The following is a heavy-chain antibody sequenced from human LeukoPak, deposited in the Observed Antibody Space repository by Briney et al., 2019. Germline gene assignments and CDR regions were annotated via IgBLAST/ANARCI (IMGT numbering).Heavy chain of an antibody. CDR3: AKGLNSGSYPWFDY. CDR1: GYTFTGYY. CDR2: INPNSGGT. D-gene: IGHD1-26*01. V-gene: IGHV1-2*02. J-gene: IGHJ4*02. Sequence: ASVKVSCKAFGYTFTGYYIHWLRQAPGQGLEWMGWINPNSGGTDSAQKFQGRVTMTRDTSISTAYMELSSLRSDDTAVYYCAKGLNSGSYPWFDYWGQGALVTVSS.